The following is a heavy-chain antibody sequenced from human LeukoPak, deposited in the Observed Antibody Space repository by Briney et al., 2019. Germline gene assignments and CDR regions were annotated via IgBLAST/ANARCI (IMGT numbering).Heavy chain of an antibody. Sequence: SETLSLTCTVSGASISRGTYYWGWIRQSPEKGLEWIGSIDSSGTTHYNSSLKNRVIISVDTSKNQVSLNLTSVTFADTAVYYCARHGYIQFWLYWGQGTQVIVSS. CDR1: GASISRGTYY. CDR3: ARHGYIQFWLY. V-gene: IGHV4-39*01. D-gene: IGHD5-18*01. J-gene: IGHJ4*02. CDR2: IDSSGTT.